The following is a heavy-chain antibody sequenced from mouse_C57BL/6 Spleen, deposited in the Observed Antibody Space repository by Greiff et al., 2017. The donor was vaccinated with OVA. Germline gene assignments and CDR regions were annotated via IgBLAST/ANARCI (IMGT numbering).Heavy chain of an antibody. D-gene: IGHD2-5*01. J-gene: IGHJ4*01. V-gene: IGHV1-74*01. CDR3: AINLYYSNYVDYAMDY. Sequence: QVQLQQPGAELVKPGASVKVSCKASGYTFTSYWMHWVKQRPGQGLEWIGRIHPSDSDTNYNQKFKGKATLTVDKSSSTAYMQLSSLTSEDSAVYYCAINLYYSNYVDYAMDYWGQGTTVTVSS. CDR1: GYTFTSYW. CDR2: IHPSDSDT.